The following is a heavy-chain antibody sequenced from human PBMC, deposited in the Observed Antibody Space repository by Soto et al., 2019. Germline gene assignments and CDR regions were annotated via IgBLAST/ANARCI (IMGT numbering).Heavy chain of an antibody. CDR2: ILVGGST. J-gene: IGHJ3*02. Sequence: GGSLRLSCVASGFTCSSYDMSWVRQAPGKGLEWVSTILVGGSTHYPDSVKGRFTISRDNSKNTAFLQMSSLTAGDTAVYYCAKATATGGGAFHICGQGTVVTVSS. CDR1: GFTCSSYD. V-gene: IGHV3-23*01. CDR3: AKATATGGGAFHI. D-gene: IGHD2-8*02.